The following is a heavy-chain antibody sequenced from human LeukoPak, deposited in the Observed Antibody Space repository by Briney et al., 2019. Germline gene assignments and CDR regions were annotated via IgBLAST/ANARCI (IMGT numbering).Heavy chain of an antibody. J-gene: IGHJ4*02. Sequence: GRSLRLSCAASGFTFSTYGMHWVRQAPGKGLEWVAVISYDGSNKNYADSVKGRFTISRDNSKNTLYLQMNSLGAEDTAVYYCANQILGVVYWGQGTLVTVSS. CDR3: ANQILGVVY. CDR2: ISYDGSNK. CDR1: GFTFSTYG. V-gene: IGHV3-30*18. D-gene: IGHD3-3*01.